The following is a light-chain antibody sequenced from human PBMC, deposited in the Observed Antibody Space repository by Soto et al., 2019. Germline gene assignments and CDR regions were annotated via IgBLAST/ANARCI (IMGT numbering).Light chain of an antibody. V-gene: IGKV2-28*01. J-gene: IGKJ2*01. CDR2: LGS. CDR3: MQALQTPYT. Sequence: DIVMTQSPLSLPVTSGEPASISCRSSQSLLYSNGYNYLDWYLQKPGQSPQLLIYLGSNRASGVPDRFSGSGSGTDFTLKISRVEAEDAGVYYCMQALQTPYTFGQGTKLEIK. CDR1: QSLLYSNGYNY.